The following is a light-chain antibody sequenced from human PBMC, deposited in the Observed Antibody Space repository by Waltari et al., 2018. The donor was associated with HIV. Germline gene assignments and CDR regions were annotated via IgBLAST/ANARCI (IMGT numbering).Light chain of an antibody. CDR3: QQSHRTPLT. CDR2: SAS. CDR1: QNIKKN. Sequence: DLQMTQSPSSVSADVGDRVIITCRASQNIKKNVNWYQQKPGRSPRLLIYSASGLQSGVPSTFSGSGAGLEFNLTIAALEAEDSALFYCQQSHRTPLTFGGGTRLEIK. J-gene: IGKJ5*01. V-gene: IGKV1-39*01.